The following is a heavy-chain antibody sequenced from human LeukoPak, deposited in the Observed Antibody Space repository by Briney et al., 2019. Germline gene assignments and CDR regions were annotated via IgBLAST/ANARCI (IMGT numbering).Heavy chain of an antibody. CDR3: AREKYYYDSSGYNL. CDR2: MNPNSGNT. Sequence: ASVKVSCKASGYTFTSYDINWVRQATGQGLEWVGWMNPNSGNTDYAQKFQGRVTITRNTSISTAYMELSSLRSEDTAVYYCAREKYYYDSSGYNLWGQGTLVTVSS. CDR1: GYTFTSYD. V-gene: IGHV1-8*03. J-gene: IGHJ4*02. D-gene: IGHD3-22*01.